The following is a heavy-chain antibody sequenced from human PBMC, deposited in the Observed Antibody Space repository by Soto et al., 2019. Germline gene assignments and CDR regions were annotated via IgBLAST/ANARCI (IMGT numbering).Heavy chain of an antibody. Sequence: GASVKVSCKVSGYTLTELSMHWVRQAPGKGLEWMGGFDPEDGETIYAQKFQGRVTMTEDTSTNTAYMELSSLRSEDTAVYYCARCIGVVVVPAAIPSGSPNYGMDVWGQGTTVTVSS. D-gene: IGHD2-2*01. V-gene: IGHV1-24*01. J-gene: IGHJ6*02. CDR1: GYTLTELS. CDR3: ARCIGVVVVPAAIPSGSPNYGMDV. CDR2: FDPEDGET.